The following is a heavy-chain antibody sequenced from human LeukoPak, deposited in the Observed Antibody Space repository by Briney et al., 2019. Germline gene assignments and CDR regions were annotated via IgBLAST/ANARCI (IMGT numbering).Heavy chain of an antibody. Sequence: VASVKVSCKASGYTFTGYYMHWVRQAPGQGLEWMGWINPNSGGTNYAQKFQGRVTMTRDTSISTAYMELSGLRSDDTAVYYCARGIVVVPAAIPSRAAFDIWGQGTMVTVSS. CDR3: ARGIVVVPAAIPSRAAFDI. V-gene: IGHV1-2*02. J-gene: IGHJ3*02. CDR2: INPNSGGT. CDR1: GYTFTGYY. D-gene: IGHD2-2*01.